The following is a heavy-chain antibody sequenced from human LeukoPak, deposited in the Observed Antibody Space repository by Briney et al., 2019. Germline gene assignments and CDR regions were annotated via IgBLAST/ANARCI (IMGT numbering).Heavy chain of an antibody. Sequence: SQTLSLTCAISGDSVSSNSAAWNWIRQSPSRGLEWLGRTYYRSKWYNDYAVSVKSRITINPDTSKNQFSLQLNPVTPEDTAVYYCAREGIVVVPAAMNYWYFDLWGRGTLVTVSS. V-gene: IGHV6-1*01. CDR2: TYYRSKWYN. J-gene: IGHJ2*01. CDR3: AREGIVVVPAAMNYWYFDL. CDR1: GDSVSSNSAA. D-gene: IGHD2-2*01.